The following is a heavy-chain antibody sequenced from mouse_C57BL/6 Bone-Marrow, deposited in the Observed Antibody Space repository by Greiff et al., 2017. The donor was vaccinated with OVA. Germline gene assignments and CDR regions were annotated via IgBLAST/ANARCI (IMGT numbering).Heavy chain of an antibody. Sequence: VQLQQPGAELVMPGASVKLSCKASGYTFTSYWMHWVKQRPGQGLEWIGEIDPSDSYTNYTQKFKGKSTLTVDKSSSTAYLQLSSLTSEDSAVYYGARSGDYDGGMDYWGQGTSVTVSS. D-gene: IGHD2-4*01. J-gene: IGHJ4*01. CDR1: GYTFTSYW. CDR3: ARSGDYDGGMDY. V-gene: IGHV1-69*01. CDR2: IDPSDSYT.